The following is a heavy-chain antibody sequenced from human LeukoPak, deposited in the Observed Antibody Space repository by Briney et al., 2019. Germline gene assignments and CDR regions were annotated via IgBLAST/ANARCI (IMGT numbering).Heavy chain of an antibody. D-gene: IGHD2-15*01. V-gene: IGHV3-33*06. Sequence: GGSLRLSCAASGFTSRNYAMHWVRQAPGKGLEWVAVISYDGSDKYYVDSVKGRFTISRDNSMNTLYLKMNSLSADDTAVYYCAKDIGGTSFSNWFDPWGQGTLVTVSS. J-gene: IGHJ5*02. CDR1: GFTSRNYA. CDR3: AKDIGGTSFSNWFDP. CDR2: ISYDGSDK.